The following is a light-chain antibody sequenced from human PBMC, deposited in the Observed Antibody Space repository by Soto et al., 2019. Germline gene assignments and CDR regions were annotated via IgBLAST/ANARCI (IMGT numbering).Light chain of an antibody. CDR1: SSDVGGYNY. CDR2: DVS. J-gene: IGLJ3*02. V-gene: IGLV2-14*01. CDR3: SSYTSSSPWV. Sequence: QSALTQPASVSGSPGQSITISCTGTSSDVGGYNYVSWYQQHPGKAPKLMIYDVSNRPSGVSKRFSGSKSGNTASLTISGLQAEDEADYYCSSYTSSSPWVFGGGTKLTLL.